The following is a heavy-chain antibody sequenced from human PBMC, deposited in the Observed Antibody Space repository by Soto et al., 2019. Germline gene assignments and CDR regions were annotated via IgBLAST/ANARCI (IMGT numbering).Heavy chain of an antibody. Sequence: SSVKASSTAPCYSFASSGITWVRQAPGQGLAWMGWISNYNGNTYYAQRLQGRVIMTTDTSSSTAYMELRSLRSDDTAVYYCAILCSDCGGGTCLGAFWGQGTLVTVSA. CDR3: AILCSDCGGGTCLGAF. CDR2: ISNYNGNT. J-gene: IGHJ4*02. D-gene: IGHD2-15*01. CDR1: CYSFASSG. V-gene: IGHV1-18*01.